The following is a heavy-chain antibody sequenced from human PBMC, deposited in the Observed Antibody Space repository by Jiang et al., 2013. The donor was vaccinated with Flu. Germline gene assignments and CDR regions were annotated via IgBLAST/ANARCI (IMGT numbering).Heavy chain of an antibody. J-gene: IGHJ3*02. CDR2: ISGYNGNT. D-gene: IGHD3-16*02. V-gene: IGHV1-18*04. CDR3: AREGFITKILGDAFDI. Sequence: HSGAEVKKPGASVKVSCKTSGYSFNSYGITWVRQAPGQGLEWMGWISGYNGNTDYAQKFQGRVTMTTDTSTTTAYMELGGLRSDDTAVYYCAREGFITKILGDAFDIWGQGTSGHRLL. CDR1: GYSFNSYG.